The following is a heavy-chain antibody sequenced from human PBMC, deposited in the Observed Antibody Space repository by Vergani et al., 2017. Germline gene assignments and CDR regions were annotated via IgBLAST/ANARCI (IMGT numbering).Heavy chain of an antibody. D-gene: IGHD6-25*01. CDR3: ARESGSSGFDP. CDR2: ISWNSGSI. Sequence: EVQLVESGGGLVQPGRSLRLSCAASGFTFDDYAMHWVRQAPGKGLEWVSGISWNSGSIGYADSVKGRFTISRDNAKNSLYLQMNSLRAEDTALYYCARESGSSGFDPWGQGTLVTVSS. J-gene: IGHJ5*02. CDR1: GFTFDDYA. V-gene: IGHV3-9*01.